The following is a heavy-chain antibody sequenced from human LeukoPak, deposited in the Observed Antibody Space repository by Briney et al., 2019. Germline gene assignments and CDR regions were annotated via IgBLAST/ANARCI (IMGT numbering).Heavy chain of an antibody. CDR2: ISSSGGTT. CDR1: GFTFSSYA. Sequence: PGGSLRLSCAASGFTFSSYAMSWVRQAPWKGLEWVSGISSSGGTTYYADSVKGRFTISRDNSKNTLYLQMNSLRAEDTAVYHCAKDGSYWYFDLWGRGALVTVSS. CDR3: AKDGSYWYFDL. D-gene: IGHD3-10*01. J-gene: IGHJ2*01. V-gene: IGHV3-23*01.